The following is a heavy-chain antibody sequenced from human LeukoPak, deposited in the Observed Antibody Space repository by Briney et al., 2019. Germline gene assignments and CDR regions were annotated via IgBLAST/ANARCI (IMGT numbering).Heavy chain of an antibody. J-gene: IGHJ3*02. CDR1: GGSISSGGYS. CDR3: ARVANCSGGSCLAFDI. D-gene: IGHD2-15*01. Sequence: SETLSLTCAVSGGSISSGGYSWSWIRRPPGKGLEWIGYIYHSGSTYYNPSLKSRVTISVDRSKNQFSLKLSSVTAADTAVYYCARVANCSGGSCLAFDIRGQGTMVTVSS. V-gene: IGHV4-30-2*01. CDR2: IYHSGST.